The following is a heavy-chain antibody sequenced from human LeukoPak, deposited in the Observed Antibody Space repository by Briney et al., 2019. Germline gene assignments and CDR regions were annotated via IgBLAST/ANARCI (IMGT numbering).Heavy chain of an antibody. J-gene: IGHJ4*02. CDR3: ARVKTVTPFLYYFDY. Sequence: GGSLRLSCAASGFTVSSNYMSWVRQAPGKGLEWVSVIYSGGSTYYADSVKGRFTISRHNSKNTLYLQMNSLRAEDTAVYYCARVKTVTPFLYYFDYWGQGTLDTVSS. CDR2: IYSGGST. V-gene: IGHV3-53*04. CDR1: GFTVSSNY. D-gene: IGHD4-11*01.